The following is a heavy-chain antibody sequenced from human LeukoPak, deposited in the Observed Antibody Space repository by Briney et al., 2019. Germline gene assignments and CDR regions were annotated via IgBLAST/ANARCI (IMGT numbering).Heavy chain of an antibody. J-gene: IGHJ6*03. D-gene: IGHD3-22*01. CDR2: SSADNGNT. V-gene: IGHV1-18*01. CDR3: ARGSGKSALLIDYYYYLDV. Sequence: ASVKVSCKASGYTFTSYGISWGRLAPGQGLEWMGWSSADNGNTNYSQKLQGRVPMTTATSTSTAYMELRSLRSDDTAVYYCARGSGKSALLIDYYYYLDVWGKGTTVTVSS. CDR1: GYTFTSYG.